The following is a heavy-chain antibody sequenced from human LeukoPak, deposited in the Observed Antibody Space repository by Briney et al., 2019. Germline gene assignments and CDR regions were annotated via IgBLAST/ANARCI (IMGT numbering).Heavy chain of an antibody. CDR2: IRYDGSNK. V-gene: IGHV3-30*02. CDR1: GFTFSSYW. D-gene: IGHD3-10*01. J-gene: IGHJ1*01. Sequence: GGSLRLSCAASGFTFSSYWMHWVRQAPGKGLEWVAFIRYDGSNKYYVDSVKGRFTISRDNSKNTLYLQMNSLRAEDTAVYYCAKDRSLGLLWFGEFQYWGQGTLVTVPS. CDR3: AKDRSLGLLWFGEFQY.